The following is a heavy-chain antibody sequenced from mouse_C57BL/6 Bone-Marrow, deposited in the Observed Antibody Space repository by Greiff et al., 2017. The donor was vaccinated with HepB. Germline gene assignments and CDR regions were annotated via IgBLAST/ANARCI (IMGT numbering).Heavy chain of an antibody. CDR2: IDPANGNT. D-gene: IGHD1-1*01. J-gene: IGHJ3*01. CDR3: APHYYGSAWFAY. V-gene: IGHV14-3*01. CDR1: GFNIKNTY. Sequence: EVQLQQSVAELVRPGASVKLSCTASGFNIKNTYMHWVKQRPEQGLEWIGRIDPANGNTKYAPKFQGQATITAATSSNTAYLQLSSLTSEDTAIYYCAPHYYGSAWFAYWGQGTLVTVSA.